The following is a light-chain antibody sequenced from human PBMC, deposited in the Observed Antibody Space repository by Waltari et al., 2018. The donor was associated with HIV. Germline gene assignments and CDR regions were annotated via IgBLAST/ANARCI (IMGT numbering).Light chain of an antibody. CDR3: CSYAGSDTLV. J-gene: IGLJ3*02. Sequence: HSALTQPASVSGSPGQSITISCTGTSSNVGTYNLVSWYQQHPGKAPKLLSYEVKRGPSGLSDRFAGSKSGNTASLTVSGLQAEDEAIYYCCSYAGSDTLVFGGGTSLT. V-gene: IGLV2-23*02. CDR2: EVK. CDR1: SSNVGTYNL.